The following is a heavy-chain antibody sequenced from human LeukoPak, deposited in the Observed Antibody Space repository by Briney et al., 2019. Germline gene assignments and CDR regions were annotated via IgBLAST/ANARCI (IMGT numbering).Heavy chain of an antibody. J-gene: IGHJ6*03. Sequence: PGGSLRLSCAASGFTFSSYWMSWVRQAPGKGLEWVANIKQDGSEKYYVDSVKGRFTISRDNAKNSLYLQMNSLRVEDTAVYYCARVLSSPDMVRGVANYYYYYYMDVWGKGTTVTISS. V-gene: IGHV3-7*01. CDR2: IKQDGSEK. CDR1: GFTFSSYW. CDR3: ARVLSSPDMVRGVANYYYYYYMDV. D-gene: IGHD3-10*01.